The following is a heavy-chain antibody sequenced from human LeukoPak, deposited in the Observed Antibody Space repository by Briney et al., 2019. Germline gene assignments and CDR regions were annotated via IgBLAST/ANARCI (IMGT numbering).Heavy chain of an antibody. D-gene: IGHD2-21*02. CDR1: GGSISSSSYY. V-gene: IGHV4-39*01. CDR2: IYYSGST. CDR3: ARVTAIAKIFDY. Sequence: SETLSLTCTVSGGSISSSSYYWGWIRQPPGKGLEWIGSIYYSGSTYYNPSLKSRVTISVDTSKNQFSLKLSSVTAADPAVYYCARVTAIAKIFDYWGQGTLVTVSS. J-gene: IGHJ4*02.